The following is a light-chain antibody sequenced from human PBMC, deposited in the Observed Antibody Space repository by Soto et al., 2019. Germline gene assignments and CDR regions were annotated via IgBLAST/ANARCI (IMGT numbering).Light chain of an antibody. CDR2: GSS. Sequence: VLTQSPATLSLYPGERATLSCRASQSVSNNYLAWYQQKPGQSPKLLIFGSSDRATGIPDRFSGSGSRTDFTLTISSLEPEDFAVYYCQQYGSSPPYTFGQGTKLEIK. V-gene: IGKV3-20*01. CDR1: QSVSNNY. CDR3: QQYGSSPPYT. J-gene: IGKJ2*01.